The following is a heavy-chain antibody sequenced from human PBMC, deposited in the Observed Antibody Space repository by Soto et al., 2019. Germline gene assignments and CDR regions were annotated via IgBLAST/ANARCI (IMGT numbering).Heavy chain of an antibody. J-gene: IGHJ4*02. CDR2: INEDGSEK. CDR3: ARTGWPQSSYYFDY. CDR1: GFSFSLFW. D-gene: IGHD3-16*01. Sequence: EVQLAESGGGLVQPGGSLRLSCAASGFSFSLFWKSWVRQTPGKGLEWVANINEDGSEKFFADSVKGRFTISRDNAKNSLSLQMNSLTADDTAVYYCARTGWPQSSYYFDYWGQGTLVTVSS. V-gene: IGHV3-7*03.